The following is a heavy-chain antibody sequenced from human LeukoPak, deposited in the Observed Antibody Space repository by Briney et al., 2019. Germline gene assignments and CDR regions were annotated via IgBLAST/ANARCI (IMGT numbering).Heavy chain of an antibody. J-gene: IGHJ5*02. Sequence: GSLRLSCAASGFTFSSYSMNWVRQPPGKGLEWIGSIYSSGSTYYNPSLKSRVTISVDTSKNQFSLKLTSVTAADTAAYYCARHYGPWGQGTLVTVSS. V-gene: IGHV4-39*01. CDR3: ARHYGP. CDR2: IYSSGST. CDR1: GFTFSSYSMN. D-gene: IGHD4-17*01.